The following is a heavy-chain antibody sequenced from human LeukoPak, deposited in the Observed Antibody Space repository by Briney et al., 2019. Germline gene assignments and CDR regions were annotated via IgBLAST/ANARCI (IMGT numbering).Heavy chain of an antibody. Sequence: PGGFLRLSCAASGFTFSSYGMHWVRQAPGKGLEWVAVIWYDGSDKYYADSVKGRFTISRDNSKNTVYLQMNSLRAEDTAVYYCAGGGEIVVAGPAFDYWGQGTLVTVSS. V-gene: IGHV3-33*01. J-gene: IGHJ4*01. CDR1: GFTFSSYG. CDR3: AGGGEIVVAGPAFDY. CDR2: IWYDGSDK. D-gene: IGHD2-2*01.